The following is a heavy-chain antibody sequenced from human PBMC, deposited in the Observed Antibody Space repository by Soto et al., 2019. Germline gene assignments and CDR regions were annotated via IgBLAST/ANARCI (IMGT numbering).Heavy chain of an antibody. CDR2: ISGSGGST. D-gene: IGHD2-2*02. CDR3: AKEGLDCSSTSCDKWDAFDT. CDR1: GFTFSSYA. V-gene: IGHV3-23*01. Sequence: GGSLRLSCAASGFTFSSYAMSWVRQAPGKGLEWVSAISGSGGSTYYADSVKGRFTISRDNSKNTLYLQMNGLRADDTAVYYCAKEGLDCSSTSCDKWDAFDTWAQGTMVTVAS. J-gene: IGHJ3*02.